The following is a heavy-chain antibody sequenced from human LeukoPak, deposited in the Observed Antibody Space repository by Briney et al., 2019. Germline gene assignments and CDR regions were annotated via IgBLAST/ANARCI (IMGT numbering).Heavy chain of an antibody. CDR3: ARVPEVKVFWRDWYYYYMDV. CDR1: GYTFTGYY. V-gene: IGHV1-2*02. CDR2: INPNSGGT. J-gene: IGHJ6*03. Sequence: ASVKVSCKASGYTFTGYYMHWVRQAPGQGLEWMGWINPNSGGTNYAQKFQGGVTMTRDTSISTAYMELSRLRSDDTAVYYCARVPEVKVFWRDWYYYYMDVWGKGTTVTVSS. D-gene: IGHD3-3*01.